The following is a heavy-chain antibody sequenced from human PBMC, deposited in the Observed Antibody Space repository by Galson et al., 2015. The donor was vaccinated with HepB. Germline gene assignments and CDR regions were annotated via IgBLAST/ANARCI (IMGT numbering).Heavy chain of an antibody. J-gene: IGHJ5*02. Sequence: CAISGDSVSSNSAAWNWIRQSPSRGLEWLGRTYYRSKWYNDYAVSVKSRITINPDTSKNQFSLQLNSVTPEGTAVYYCARGKGYSSSWPIGDWFDPWGQGTLVTVSS. CDR3: ARGKGYSSSWPIGDWFDP. CDR1: GDSVSSNSAA. CDR2: TYYRSKWYN. D-gene: IGHD6-13*01. V-gene: IGHV6-1*01.